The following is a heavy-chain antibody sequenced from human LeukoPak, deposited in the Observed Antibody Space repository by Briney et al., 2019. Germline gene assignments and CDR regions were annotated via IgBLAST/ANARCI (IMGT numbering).Heavy chain of an antibody. CDR1: GYRFTTYG. V-gene: IGHV1-18*04. Sequence: ASVKVSCKASGYRFTTYGFTWVRQTPGQGLEWVGWISAYDGDTHYAQKFQDRITMTTDISTHTASLELTSDDTAVYYCAKDRGELELRPTSPDFWGQGTLVTVSS. CDR2: ISAYDGDT. D-gene: IGHD1-7*01. J-gene: IGHJ4*02. CDR3: AKDRGELELRPTSPDF.